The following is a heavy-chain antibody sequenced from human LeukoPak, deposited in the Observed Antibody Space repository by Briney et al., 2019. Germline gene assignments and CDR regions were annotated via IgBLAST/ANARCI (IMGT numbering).Heavy chain of an antibody. CDR2: ISDDGSNK. CDR1: GFTFSSYG. V-gene: IGHV3-30*03. Sequence: GRSLRLSCSASGFTFSSYGMHWVRQAPGKGLEWVTIISDDGSNKYYLDSVKGRFTISRDNSKNTLYLQMNNLGTEDTAMYYRARGGGSSGRYVVDYWGQGTLVTVSS. D-gene: IGHD6-19*01. CDR3: ARGGGSSGRYVVDY. J-gene: IGHJ4*02.